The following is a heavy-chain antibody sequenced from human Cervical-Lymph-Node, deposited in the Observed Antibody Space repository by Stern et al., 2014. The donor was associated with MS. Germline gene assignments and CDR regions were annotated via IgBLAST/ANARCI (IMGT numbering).Heavy chain of an antibody. D-gene: IGHD1-20*01. Sequence: QVQLVQSGGGVVQPGRSLRLSCAASGFSFSSYIMHWVRQAPGKGLEWVAVISYDGSNKDYVDSVKDRFTISRDNSKNTLSLQMDSLRDEDTAVYYCARASLTTTTWGDFDYWGQGTLVTVSS. J-gene: IGHJ4*02. CDR3: ARASLTTTTWGDFDY. CDR1: GFSFSSYI. V-gene: IGHV3-30*01. CDR2: ISYDGSNK.